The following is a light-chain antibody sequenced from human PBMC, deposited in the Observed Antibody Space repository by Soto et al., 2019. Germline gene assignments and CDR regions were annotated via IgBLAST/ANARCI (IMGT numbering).Light chain of an antibody. CDR1: SSDVGGYNY. CDR3: SSYAGGNNYV. J-gene: IGLJ1*01. Sequence: QLVLTQPPSASGSPGQSVTISCTGSSSDVGGYNYVSWYQLQPGKAPKLMIYEVSQRPSGVPDRFSGSKSGNTASLTVSGLQAEDEADYYCSSYAGGNNYVFGTGTKVTVL. CDR2: EVS. V-gene: IGLV2-8*01.